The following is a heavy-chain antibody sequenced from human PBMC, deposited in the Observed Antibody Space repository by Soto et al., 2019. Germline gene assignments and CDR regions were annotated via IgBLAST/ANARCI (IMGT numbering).Heavy chain of an antibody. CDR3: ARLRAVSYDFWSGYFYYYGMDV. D-gene: IGHD3-3*01. CDR1: GFTFSSYS. CDR2: ISSSSSYI. Sequence: GGSLRLSCAASGFTFSSYSMNWVRQAPGKGLEWVSSISSSSSYIYYADSVKGRFTISRDNAKNSLYLQMNSLRAEDTAVYYCARLRAVSYDFWSGYFYYYGMDVWGQGTTVTVSS. J-gene: IGHJ6*02. V-gene: IGHV3-21*01.